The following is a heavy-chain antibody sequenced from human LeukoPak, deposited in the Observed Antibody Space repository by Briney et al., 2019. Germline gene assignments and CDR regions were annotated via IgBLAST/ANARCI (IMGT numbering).Heavy chain of an antibody. J-gene: IGHJ5*02. CDR1: GGTFSSYA. CDR2: IIPIFGTA. Sequence: SVKVSCKASGGTFSSYAISWVRQAPGQGLEWMGGIIPIFGTANYAQKFQGRVTITTDESTSTAYMELSSLRSEDTAVYYCASEVRYCSGGSCLFDPWGQGTLVTISS. D-gene: IGHD2-15*01. V-gene: IGHV1-69*05. CDR3: ASEVRYCSGGSCLFDP.